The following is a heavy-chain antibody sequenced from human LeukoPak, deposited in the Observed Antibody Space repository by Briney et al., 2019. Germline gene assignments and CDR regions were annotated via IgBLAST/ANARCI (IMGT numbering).Heavy chain of an antibody. D-gene: IGHD3-9*01. J-gene: IGHJ3*02. CDR3: AIPYYNILTGYLDAFDI. Sequence: SETLSLTCAVYGGSFRGYYWSWIRQPPGKGLEWIGEINHSGSTNYSPSLKSRVTISVDTSKNQFSLKLSSVTAADTATYYCAIPYYNILTGYLDAFDIWGQGTMVTVSS. CDR1: GGSFRGYY. V-gene: IGHV4-34*01. CDR2: INHSGST.